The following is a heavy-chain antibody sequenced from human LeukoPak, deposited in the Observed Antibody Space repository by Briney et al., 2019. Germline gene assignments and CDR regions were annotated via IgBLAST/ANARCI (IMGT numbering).Heavy chain of an antibody. CDR2: INHSGST. J-gene: IGHJ3*02. CDR3: ARGRSKWLVAAFDI. D-gene: IGHD6-19*01. V-gene: IGHV4-34*01. CDR1: GGSFSGYY. Sequence: SETLSLTCAVYGGSFSGYYWSWIRQPPGKELEWIGEINHSGSTNYNPSLKSRVTISVDTSKNQFSLKLSSVTAADTAVYYCARGRSKWLVAAFDIWCQGTMVTVSS.